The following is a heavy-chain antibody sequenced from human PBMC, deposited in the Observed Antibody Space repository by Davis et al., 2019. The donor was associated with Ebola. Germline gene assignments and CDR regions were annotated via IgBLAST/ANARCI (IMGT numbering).Heavy chain of an antibody. J-gene: IGHJ5*02. CDR2: IYYSGST. D-gene: IGHD2-15*01. CDR3: ARGGGGGSYLPKYYWFDP. V-gene: IGHV4-59*01. Sequence: PSETLSLTCTVSGGSISSYYWSWIRQPPGKGLEWIGYIYYSGSTNYNPSLKSRVTISVDTSKNQFSLKLSSVTAADTAVYYCARGGGGGSYLPKYYWFDPWGQGTLVTVSS. CDR1: GGSISSYY.